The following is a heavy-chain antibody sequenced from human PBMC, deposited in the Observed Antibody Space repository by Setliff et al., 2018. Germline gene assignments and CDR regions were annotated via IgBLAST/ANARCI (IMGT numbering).Heavy chain of an antibody. CDR1: GFTFRSYW. D-gene: IGHD4-17*01. J-gene: IGHJ4*02. CDR3: SRDLQGSGDYVVDY. CDR2: IKKDGSIK. Sequence: ASVKVSCAASGFTFRSYWMSWVRQAPGKGLEWVANIKKDGSIKYYLDSVRGRFTISRDNAENSLTLQMNSLRVEDTAVYYCSRDLQGSGDYVVDYWGQGTLVTVSS. V-gene: IGHV3-7*01.